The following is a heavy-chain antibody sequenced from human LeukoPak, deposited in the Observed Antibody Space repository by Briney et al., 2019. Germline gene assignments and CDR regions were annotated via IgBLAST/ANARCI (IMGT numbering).Heavy chain of an antibody. CDR2: IYSGDIT. CDR1: GFTVSGNY. D-gene: IGHD1-26*01. Sequence: GGSLRLSCAASGFTVSGNYMSWARQAPGKGLEWVSVIYSGDITYYADSVKGRFTISRDNSKNTLYLQMNSLRAEDTAVYYCARNFQYSGSYSSGRFDPWGQGTLVTVSS. CDR3: ARNFQYSGSYSSGRFDP. J-gene: IGHJ5*02. V-gene: IGHV3-66*01.